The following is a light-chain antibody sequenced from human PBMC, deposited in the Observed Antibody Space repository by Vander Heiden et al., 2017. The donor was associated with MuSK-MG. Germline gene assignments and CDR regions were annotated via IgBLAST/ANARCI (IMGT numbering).Light chain of an antibody. CDR1: QDISNN. J-gene: IGKJ2*01. V-gene: IGKV1-33*01. CDR2: DAS. Sequence: DIQMTQSPSPLSASVGDRVTITCQASQDISNNLNWYQQKPGKAPKLLIFDASILERGVPSRFSGVGSGTDFTFTISSLQTEDIATYICGQDGNIPYTFGQGTKMEIK. CDR3: GQDGNIPYT.